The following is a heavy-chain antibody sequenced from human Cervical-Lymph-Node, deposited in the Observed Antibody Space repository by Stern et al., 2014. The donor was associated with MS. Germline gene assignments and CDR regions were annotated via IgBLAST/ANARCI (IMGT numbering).Heavy chain of an antibody. V-gene: IGHV3-72*01. CDR1: GFTFSDHY. D-gene: IGHD1-26*01. CDR3: GTMSGVSYYDDY. CDR2: IRNRAKSYTT. Sequence: VQLVESGGGLVQPGGSLRLSCAVSGFTFSDHYMDWVRQAPGKGLEWVGRIRNRAKSYTTEYAASVKGRFTISRDDSRNSLYLQMNTLKTEDTAVYFCGTMSGVSYYDDYWGQGTLVTVSS. J-gene: IGHJ4*02.